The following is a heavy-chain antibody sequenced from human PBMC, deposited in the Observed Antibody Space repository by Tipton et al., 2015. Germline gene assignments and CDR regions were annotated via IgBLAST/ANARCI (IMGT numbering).Heavy chain of an antibody. CDR3: ARPVDATALFFDF. V-gene: IGHV1-69*01. Sequence: QLVQSGAEVKKPGSSVKVSCKASGGTFNTYPISWVRQAPGQGLEWMGGIMPIFGTANYAQKFQGRVNITADQSTGTTYMELGSLTSEDTAVYYCARPVDATALFFDFWGHGSLVTVSS. CDR1: GGTFNTYP. D-gene: IGHD1-26*01. J-gene: IGHJ4*01. CDR2: IMPIFGTA.